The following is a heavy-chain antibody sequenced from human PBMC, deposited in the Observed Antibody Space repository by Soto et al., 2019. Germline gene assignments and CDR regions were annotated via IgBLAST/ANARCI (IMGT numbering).Heavy chain of an antibody. CDR1: GGSISSGGYY. CDR2: IYYSGST. CDR3: ARDRGAAAGIRWFDP. V-gene: IGHV4-31*03. Sequence: QVQLQESGPGLVKPSQTLSLTCPVSGGSISSGGYYWSWIRQHPGKGLEWIGYIYYSGSTYYNPSRKRRVTISVDTSKNQFSLKLSSVTAADTAVYYCARDRGAAAGIRWFDPWGQGTLVTVSS. D-gene: IGHD6-13*01. J-gene: IGHJ5*02.